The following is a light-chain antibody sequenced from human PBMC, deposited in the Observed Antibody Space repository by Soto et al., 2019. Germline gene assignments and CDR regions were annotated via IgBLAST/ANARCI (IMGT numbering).Light chain of an antibody. V-gene: IGLV2-11*01. J-gene: IGLJ2*01. CDR2: DVD. CDR1: NSDVGHYNY. Sequence: QSALTQPRSVSGSPGQSVTISCTGTNSDVGHYNYVSWYQQHPGKAPKLIIFDVDKRPPGVPDRFSGSKSGNTASLTISGLQAEDEADYYCCSYAGSSWIFGGGTKLTVL. CDR3: CSYAGSSWI.